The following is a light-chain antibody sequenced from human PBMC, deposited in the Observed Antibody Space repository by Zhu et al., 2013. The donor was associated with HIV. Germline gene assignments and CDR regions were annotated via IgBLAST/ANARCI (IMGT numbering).Light chain of an antibody. CDR2: GAS. Sequence: IVLTQSPATLSLSPGDRATLSCRASQGVAIDSLAWYQQKPGQAPRLLIYGASTRATGIPDRFSGSGSGTDFTLTISSLEPEDFTVYYCQQRSKWPPFTFGQGTKLEIK. CDR1: QGVAID. V-gene: IGKV3-11*01. J-gene: IGKJ2*01. CDR3: QQRSKWPPFT.